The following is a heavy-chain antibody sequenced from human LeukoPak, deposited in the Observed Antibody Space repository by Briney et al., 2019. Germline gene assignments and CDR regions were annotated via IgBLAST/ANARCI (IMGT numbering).Heavy chain of an antibody. CDR3: ARERDRYQLPHITFDY. CDR2: ISASNGNT. J-gene: IGHJ4*02. D-gene: IGHD2-2*01. V-gene: IGHV1-18*01. Sequence: ASVKVSCKASGYTLTGYAISWVRQAPGQGLEWMGWISASNGNTKYAQKFQGRVTMTTDTSTNTAYMELRSLRSDDTAVYYCARERDRYQLPHITFDYWGQGTLVTVSS. CDR1: GYTLTGYA.